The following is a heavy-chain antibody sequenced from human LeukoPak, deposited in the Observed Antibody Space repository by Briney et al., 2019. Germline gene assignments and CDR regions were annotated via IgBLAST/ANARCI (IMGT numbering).Heavy chain of an antibody. Sequence: SETLSLTFTVSGASVGSGGHYWSWIRQPAGKGLEWLGRIYVTGSTNYNPSLNSRVSISIDTSNNQFFVQLTSVTAADTAVYFCARARSGPARDYFDSWGQGILVTVSS. CDR2: IYVTGST. CDR3: ARARSGPARDYFDS. V-gene: IGHV4-61*02. D-gene: IGHD6-6*01. CDR1: GASVGSGGHY. J-gene: IGHJ4*02.